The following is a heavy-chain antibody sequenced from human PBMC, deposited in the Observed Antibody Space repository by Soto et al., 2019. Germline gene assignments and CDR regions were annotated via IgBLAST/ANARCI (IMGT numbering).Heavy chain of an antibody. CDR2: IYPSGYT. CDR3: GRDLTSNANCIDP. V-gene: IGHV4-4*07. D-gene: IGHD2-2*01. Sequence: PSETLSLTCTVSGDSISSSYWTWIRQPAGKGLEWIGRIYPSGYTTYNPSLKSRLTMSGDTSTNRFSLRLTSVTAADTAVYFCGRDLTSNANCIDPWGQGTLVTVSS. CDR1: GDSISSSY. J-gene: IGHJ5*02.